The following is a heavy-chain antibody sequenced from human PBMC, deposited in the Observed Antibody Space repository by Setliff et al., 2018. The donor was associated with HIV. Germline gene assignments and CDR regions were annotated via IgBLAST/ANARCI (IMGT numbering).Heavy chain of an antibody. J-gene: IGHJ6*02. CDR2: IYPGNSDT. CDR1: GYTFSNYC. CDR3: ARLKSPTPYYYYGMDV. V-gene: IGHV5-51*01. Sequence: GESLKISCKDSGYTFSNYCIAWVRQMPGKGLEWMGIIYPGNSDTTYSPSFQGQVTISADKSISTAYLQWSSLKASDTAMYYRARLKSPTPYYYYGMDVWGQGTTVTVSS. D-gene: IGHD4-4*01.